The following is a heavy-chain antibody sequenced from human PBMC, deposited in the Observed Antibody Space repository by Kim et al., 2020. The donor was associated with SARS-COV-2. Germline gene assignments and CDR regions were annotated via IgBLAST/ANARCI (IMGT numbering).Heavy chain of an antibody. D-gene: IGHD3-16*02. CDR1: LFTFNSYW. Sequence: GGSLRLSCAASLFTFNSYWMSWVRQAPGKGLEWVATITQDGRERYYRASVRGRLTISRDNAQKSLFLQINSLRAEDTAMYYCASLSVGEYVLGSYRYHFDSWGQGTLVTVSS. CDR3: ASLSVGEYVLGSYRYHFDS. CDR2: ITQDGRER. V-gene: IGHV3-7*01. J-gene: IGHJ5*01.